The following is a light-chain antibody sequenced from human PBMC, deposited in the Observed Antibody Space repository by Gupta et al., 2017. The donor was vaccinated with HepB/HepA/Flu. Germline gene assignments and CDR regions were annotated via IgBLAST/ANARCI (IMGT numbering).Light chain of an antibody. Sequence: DSLMTRSPATLSASVGDRVTITCRASQRIYTWLAWYQQKPGKAPKILIYMGSSLQSGVPSRFSGSESGTEFTLTIRSLQPDDSATYYCQQYNSYPRTFGQGTKLEIK. V-gene: IGKV1-5*03. CDR3: QQYNSYPRT. CDR2: MGS. CDR1: QRIYTW. J-gene: IGKJ1*01.